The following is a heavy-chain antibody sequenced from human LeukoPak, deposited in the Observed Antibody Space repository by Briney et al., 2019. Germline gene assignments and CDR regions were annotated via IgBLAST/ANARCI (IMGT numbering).Heavy chain of an antibody. CDR1: GGTFSSYA. V-gene: IGHV1-69*05. CDR3: ARGRRQPLLLGY. CDR2: IIPILGTA. Sequence: ASVKVSCKASGGTFSSYAISWVRQAPGQGLEWMGGIIPILGTANYAQKFQGRVTITTDESTSTAYMELSSLRSEDTAVYYCARGRRQPLLLGYWGQGTLVTVSS. D-gene: IGHD2-21*02. J-gene: IGHJ4*02.